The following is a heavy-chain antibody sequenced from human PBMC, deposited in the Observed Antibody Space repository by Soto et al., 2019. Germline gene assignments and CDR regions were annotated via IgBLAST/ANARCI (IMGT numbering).Heavy chain of an antibody. D-gene: IGHD6-13*01. J-gene: IGHJ4*02. Sequence: GESLKISCKASGYSFSSYWIGWVRQLPGKGLAWMGIIYPSGSDTRYSPSFRGQVIISADRSISTAYLQWSSLKASDTGTYYCARRVGSSWRYFDSWGQGTLVTVSS. CDR2: IYPSGSDT. CDR3: ARRVGSSWRYFDS. CDR1: GYSFSSYW. V-gene: IGHV5-51*01.